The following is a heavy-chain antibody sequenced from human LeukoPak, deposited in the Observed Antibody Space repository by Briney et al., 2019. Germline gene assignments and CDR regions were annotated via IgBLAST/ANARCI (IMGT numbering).Heavy chain of an antibody. CDR2: INPNSGGT. Sequence: ASVKLSCKASGYTFTGYYMHWVRQAPGQGLEWMGWINPNSGGTNYAQKFQGRVTMTRDTSISTAYMELSRLRSDDTDVYYCARDYYGSGSFLFDPWGQGTLVTVSS. CDR1: GYTFTGYY. D-gene: IGHD3-10*01. CDR3: ARDYYGSGSFLFDP. J-gene: IGHJ5*02. V-gene: IGHV1-2*02.